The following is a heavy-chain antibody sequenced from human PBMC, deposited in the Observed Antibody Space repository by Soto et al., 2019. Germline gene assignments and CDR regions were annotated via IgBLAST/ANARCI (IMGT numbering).Heavy chain of an antibody. CDR1: GFTFSSYS. V-gene: IGHV3-48*02. CDR3: ARDPAPRYYYDSSGPGAFDI. J-gene: IGHJ3*02. CDR2: ISSSSSTI. Sequence: LRLSCAASGFTFSSYSMNWVRQAPGKGLEWVSYISSSSSTIYYADSVKGRFTISRDNAKNSLYLQMNSLRDEDTAVYYCARDPAPRYYYDSSGPGAFDIWGQGTMVTVSS. D-gene: IGHD3-22*01.